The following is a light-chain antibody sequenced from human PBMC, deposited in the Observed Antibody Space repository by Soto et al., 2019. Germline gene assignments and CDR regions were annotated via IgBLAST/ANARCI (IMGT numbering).Light chain of an antibody. CDR1: SSDVGAYNY. V-gene: IGLV2-8*01. J-gene: IGLJ1*01. CDR3: SSHTGSNTYV. Sequence: QSVLTQSASASGSPGQSVTISCTGTSSDVGAYNYVSWYQQHPGKAPKLIIYEVNKRPSGVPDRFSGSKSGNTASLTVSGLQAEDEADYYCSSHTGSNTYVFGAGTKVTVL. CDR2: EVN.